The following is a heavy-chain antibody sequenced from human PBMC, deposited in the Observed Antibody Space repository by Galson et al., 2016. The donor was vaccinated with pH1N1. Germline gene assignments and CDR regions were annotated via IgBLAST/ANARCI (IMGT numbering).Heavy chain of an antibody. V-gene: IGHV1-69*13. CDR3: AREDYYDTDLSDWYFDL. CDR2: IIPIFNTA. CDR1: GGTFGSNG. Sequence: SVKVSCKASGGTFGSNGINWVRQAPGQGLEWMGGIIPIFNTAKYAQNFQGRVTITADESTTTAYMELTSLRSEDTAMYFCAREDYYDTDLSDWYFDLWGRGTLLTVSS. J-gene: IGHJ2*01. D-gene: IGHD3-22*01.